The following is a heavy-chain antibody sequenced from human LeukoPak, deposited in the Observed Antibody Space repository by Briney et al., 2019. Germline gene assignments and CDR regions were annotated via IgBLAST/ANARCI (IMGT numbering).Heavy chain of an antibody. J-gene: IGHJ4*02. V-gene: IGHV3-30-3*01. CDR3: ASGQPVRYCSSTSCSRSVDY. CDR2: ISYDGSNK. CDR1: GFTVSSNY. Sequence: PGGSLRLSCAASGFTVSSNYMSWVRQAPGKGLEWVAVISYDGSNKYYADSVKGRFTISRDNSKNTLYLQMNNLRAEDTAVYYCASGQPVRYCSSTSCSRSVDYWGQGTLVTVSS. D-gene: IGHD2-2*01.